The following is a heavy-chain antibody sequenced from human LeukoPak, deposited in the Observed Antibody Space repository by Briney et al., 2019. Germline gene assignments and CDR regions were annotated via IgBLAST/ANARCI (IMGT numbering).Heavy chain of an antibody. J-gene: IGHJ1*01. CDR2: VSYDGSNK. D-gene: IGHD3-22*01. CDR1: GFTFSSYG. Sequence: GRSLRLSCAASGFTFSSYGMHWVRQAPGKGLEWVAVVSYDGSNKYYADSVKGRFTISRDNSKNTLYLQMNSLRAEDTAVYYCAKEASGYLIYFQHWGQGTLVTVSS. CDR3: AKEASGYLIYFQH. V-gene: IGHV3-30*18.